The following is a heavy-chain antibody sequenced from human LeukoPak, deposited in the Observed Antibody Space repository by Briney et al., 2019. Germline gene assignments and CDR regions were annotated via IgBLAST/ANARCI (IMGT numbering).Heavy chain of an antibody. J-gene: IGHJ4*02. CDR3: ARDYF. Sequence: GGSLRLSCAASGFTFSSYSMNWVRQAPGKGLEWGSSISSSSRYINYADSVRGRFTISRDNAKNSLYLQMHSLRAEDTAVYYCARDYFWGQGTLVTVSS. CDR1: GFTFSSYS. V-gene: IGHV3-21*01. CDR2: ISSSSRYI.